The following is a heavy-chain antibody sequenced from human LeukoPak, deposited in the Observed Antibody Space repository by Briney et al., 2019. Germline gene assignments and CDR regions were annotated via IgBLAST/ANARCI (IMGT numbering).Heavy chain of an antibody. CDR2: ISGEGGST. Sequence: GGPLTLSCAPSGFPFDDYATHWVRHAPGKGLEWVSLISGEGGSTYYADSVKGRFTISIDNSKNSLYMQMNSLRAEDTALYYCGKGVVDYWGQGTLVTVSS. J-gene: IGHJ4*02. D-gene: IGHD2-8*01. CDR1: GFPFDDYA. V-gene: IGHV3-43*02. CDR3: GKGVVDY.